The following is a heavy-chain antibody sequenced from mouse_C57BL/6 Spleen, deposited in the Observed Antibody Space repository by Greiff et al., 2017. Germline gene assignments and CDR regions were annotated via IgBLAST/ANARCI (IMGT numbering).Heavy chain of an antibody. V-gene: IGHV5-17*01. CDR1: GFTFSDYG. D-gene: IGHD1-1*01. CDR2: ISSGSSTI. CDR3: ARNYYYGSSHFDD. Sequence: VQLKESGGGLVKPGGSLKLSCAASGFTFSDYGMHWVRQAPEKGLEWVAYISSGSSTIYYADTVKGRFTISRDNAKNTLFLQMTSLRSEDTAMYYCARNYYYGSSHFDDWGQGTTLTVSS. J-gene: IGHJ2*01.